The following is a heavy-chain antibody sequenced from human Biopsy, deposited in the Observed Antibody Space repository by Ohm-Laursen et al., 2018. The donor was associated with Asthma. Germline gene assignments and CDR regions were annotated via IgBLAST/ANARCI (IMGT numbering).Heavy chain of an antibody. Sequence: SLRLSCTASGFTFSSYGMHWVRQAPGKGLEWVALISNDGSSKYYADSVKGRFTISRDNSRNRLYLQINSLTVEDSAVYFCARQSGQEYGDSIPFDTWGQGTKVAVSS. V-gene: IGHV3-30*03. J-gene: IGHJ3*02. CDR3: ARQSGQEYGDSIPFDT. CDR2: ISNDGSSK. CDR1: GFTFSSYG. D-gene: IGHD3-22*01.